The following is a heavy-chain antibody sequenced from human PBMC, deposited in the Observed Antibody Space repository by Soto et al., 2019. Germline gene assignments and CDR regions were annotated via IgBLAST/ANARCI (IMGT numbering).Heavy chain of an antibody. CDR1: GGSVSSSSYF. J-gene: IGHJ5*02. V-gene: IGHV4-61*01. Sequence: QVQLQESGPGLVKPSETLSLTCTVSGGSVSSSSYFWSWIRQPPGKGLEWIGYIYSSGSTNYNPSLMSRVTISLDTSKNQFSLKLNSVTPADTAVYYCARDDNYFDPWGQGTLVTVSS. CDR2: IYSSGST. CDR3: ARDDNYFDP.